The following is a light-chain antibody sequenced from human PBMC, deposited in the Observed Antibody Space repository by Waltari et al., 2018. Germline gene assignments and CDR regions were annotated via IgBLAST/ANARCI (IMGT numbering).Light chain of an antibody. J-gene: IGLJ3*02. CDR2: RNN. CDR3: ATWDGSLTAWV. V-gene: IGLV1-47*01. Sequence: QSVLTQPPSASGTTGQRVTISCSGRSSTIGRNYVYWYQQFPGTAPKLLVYRNNERPSGVPDRISGSKSGTSASLAISGLRSEDEADYYCATWDGSLTAWVFGGGTKLTVL. CDR1: SSTIGRNY.